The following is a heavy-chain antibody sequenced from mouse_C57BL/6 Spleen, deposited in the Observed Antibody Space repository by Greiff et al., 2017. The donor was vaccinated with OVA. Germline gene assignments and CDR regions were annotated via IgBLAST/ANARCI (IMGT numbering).Heavy chain of an antibody. CDR3: ARRGGAMDY. V-gene: IGHV2-2*01. CDR1: GFSLTSYG. J-gene: IGHJ4*01. CDR2: IWSGGST. Sequence: QVQLKESGPGLVQPSQSLSITCTVSGFSLTSYGVHWVRQSPGKGLEWLGVIWSGGSTDYNAAFISSLSISKDNSKSQVFFKMNSLQADDTAIYYCARRGGAMDYWGQGTSVTVSS.